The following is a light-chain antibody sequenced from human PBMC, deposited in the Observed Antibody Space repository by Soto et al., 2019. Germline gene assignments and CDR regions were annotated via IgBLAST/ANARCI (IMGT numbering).Light chain of an antibody. CDR3: HHYYISPWT. Sequence: EIVLTQSPGTLSLSPGERATLSCRASQSVSTSHLAWYQQKPGQAPRLLILYGSTRAPGIPDRFSASASGTDFTLTITRLEPEDFAIYYCHHYYISPWTFGQGTKVEVK. V-gene: IGKV3-20*01. CDR2: YGS. CDR1: QSVSTSH. J-gene: IGKJ1*01.